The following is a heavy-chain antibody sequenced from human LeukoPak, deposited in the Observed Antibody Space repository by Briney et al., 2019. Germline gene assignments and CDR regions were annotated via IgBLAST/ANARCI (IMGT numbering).Heavy chain of an antibody. CDR3: AQSPLGMV. CDR1: GGSISSYY. D-gene: IGHD7-27*01. Sequence: LSETLSLTCTVSGGSISSYYWSWIRQPPGKGLEWIGYIHYTGSTNYNPSLKSRVTISVDTSKNQFSLKLSSVTAADTAVYYCAQSPLGMVWGQGTLVTVSS. J-gene: IGHJ4*02. V-gene: IGHV4-59*01. CDR2: IHYTGST.